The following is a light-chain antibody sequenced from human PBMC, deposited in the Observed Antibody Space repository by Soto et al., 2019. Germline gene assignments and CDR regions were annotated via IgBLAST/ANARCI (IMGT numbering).Light chain of an antibody. CDR3: QQYARSPLT. J-gene: IGKJ3*01. Sequence: EIVLTQSPGTLSLSPGERATLSCRASQSVTSNYLAWYQQKPGQAPRLLIYGASNRATGIPDRFSGSGSGTNFTLTISRLEPEDLAVYYCQQYARSPLTFGPGTKVDI. CDR1: QSVTSNY. V-gene: IGKV3-20*01. CDR2: GAS.